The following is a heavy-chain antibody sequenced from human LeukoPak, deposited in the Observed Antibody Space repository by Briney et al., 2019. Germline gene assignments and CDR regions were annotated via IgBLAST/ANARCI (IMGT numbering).Heavy chain of an antibody. Sequence: PGGSLRLSCAASGFTFSSYGMHWVRQAPGKGLEWVAFIRYDGSNKYYADSVKGRFTISRDNSKNTLYLQMNSLRAEDTAVYYCTTDPPWYYDILTGYYSMDYWGQGTLVTVSS. CDR3: TTDPPWYYDILTGYYSMDY. V-gene: IGHV3-30*02. J-gene: IGHJ4*02. CDR2: IRYDGSNK. D-gene: IGHD3-9*01. CDR1: GFTFSSYG.